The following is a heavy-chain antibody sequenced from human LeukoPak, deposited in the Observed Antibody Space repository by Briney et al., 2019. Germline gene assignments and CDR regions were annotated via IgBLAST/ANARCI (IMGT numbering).Heavy chain of an antibody. Sequence: PGGSLRLSCAASGFTFSSYSMNWVRQPPGKGLEWIGEINHSGSTNYNPSLKSRVTISVDTSKNQFSLKLSSVTAADTAVYYCARVVHYDFWSGYYPDYYYYGMDVWGQGTTVTVSS. J-gene: IGHJ6*02. CDR3: ARVVHYDFWSGYYPDYYYYGMDV. D-gene: IGHD3-3*01. CDR1: GFTFSSYS. CDR2: INHSGST. V-gene: IGHV4-34*01.